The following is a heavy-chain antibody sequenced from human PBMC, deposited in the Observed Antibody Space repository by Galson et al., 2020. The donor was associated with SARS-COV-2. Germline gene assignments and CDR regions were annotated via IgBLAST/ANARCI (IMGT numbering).Heavy chain of an antibody. CDR2: IYSGGST. Sequence: GGSLRLSCAASGFTVSSNYMSWVRQAPGKGLEWVSVIYSGGSTYYADSVKGRFTISRDNSKNTLYLQMNSLRAEDTAVYYCARDYGEYYFDYWGQGTLVTVSS. V-gene: IGHV3-66*01. CDR1: GFTVSSNY. D-gene: IGHD3-10*01. CDR3: ARDYGEYYFDY. J-gene: IGHJ4*02.